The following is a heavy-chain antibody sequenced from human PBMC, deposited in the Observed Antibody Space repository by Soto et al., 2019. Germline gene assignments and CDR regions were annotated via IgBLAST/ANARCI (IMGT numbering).Heavy chain of an antibody. V-gene: IGHV3-23*01. CDR3: AKDVDTAMEYYYYYYGMDV. Sequence: PGGSLRLSCAASGFTFSSYAMSWVRQAPGKGLEWVSAISGSGGSTYYADSVKGRFTISRDNSKNTLYLQMNSLRAEDTAVYYCAKDVDTAMEYYYYYYGMDVWGQGTTVTVSS. CDR1: GFTFSSYA. CDR2: ISGSGGST. J-gene: IGHJ6*02. D-gene: IGHD5-18*01.